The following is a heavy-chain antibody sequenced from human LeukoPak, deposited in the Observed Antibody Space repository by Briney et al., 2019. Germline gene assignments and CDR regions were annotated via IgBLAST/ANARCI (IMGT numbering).Heavy chain of an antibody. CDR2: ISSGSSPK. CDR3: ARGDDGAY. D-gene: IGHD3-16*01. CDR1: GFTVSSNY. Sequence: GGSLRLSCAASGFTVSSNYMSWVRQAPGKGLEWVSHISSGSSPKYYADSVRGRFTISRDNAKKSLYLQMNSLRVEDTAVYYCARGDDGAYWGQGTLVTVSS. V-gene: IGHV3-48*04. J-gene: IGHJ4*02.